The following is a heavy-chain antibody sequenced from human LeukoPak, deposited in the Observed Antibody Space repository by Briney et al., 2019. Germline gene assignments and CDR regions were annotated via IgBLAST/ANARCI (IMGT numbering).Heavy chain of an antibody. D-gene: IGHD3-3*01. Sequence: SETLSLTCAVYGESFSGHNWNWIRQPPGKGLEWIGDINHSGSTNYNPSLKSRVTISVDTSKNQFSLKLSSVTAADTAVYYCARLGPYYDFWSGYLPVDFWGQGTLVTVSS. J-gene: IGHJ4*02. CDR2: INHSGST. CDR3: ARLGPYYDFWSGYLPVDF. V-gene: IGHV4-34*01. CDR1: GESFSGHN.